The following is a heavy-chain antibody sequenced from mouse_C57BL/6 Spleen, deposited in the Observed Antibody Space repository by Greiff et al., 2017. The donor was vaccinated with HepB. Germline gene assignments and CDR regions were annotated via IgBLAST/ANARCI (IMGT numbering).Heavy chain of an antibody. CDR2: IYPGSGST. CDR1: GYTFTSYW. D-gene: IGHD1-1*01. V-gene: IGHV1-55*01. Sequence: VQLQQPGAELVKPGASVKMSCKASGYTFTSYWITWVKQRPGQGLEWIGDIYPGSGSTNYNEKFKSKATLTVDTSSSTAYMQLSSLTSEDSAVYYCAREGGTTVVATAEVWGTGTTVTVSS. CDR3: AREGGTTVVATAEV. J-gene: IGHJ1*03.